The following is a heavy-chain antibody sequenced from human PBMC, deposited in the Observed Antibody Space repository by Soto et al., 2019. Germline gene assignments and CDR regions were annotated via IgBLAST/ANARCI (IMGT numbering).Heavy chain of an antibody. CDR3: AREQSLSGWFDP. V-gene: IGHV1-46*03. CDR2: INPSGGTT. CDR1: GYTFTSYS. Sequence: ASVKVSCKASGYTFTSYSIHWVRQAPGQGLEWMGIINPSGGTTSYAQKFQGRVTMTRDTSTSTVYMELSSLRSEDTAVFYCAREQSLSGWFDPWGQGTLVTVSS. D-gene: IGHD3-3*02. J-gene: IGHJ5*02.